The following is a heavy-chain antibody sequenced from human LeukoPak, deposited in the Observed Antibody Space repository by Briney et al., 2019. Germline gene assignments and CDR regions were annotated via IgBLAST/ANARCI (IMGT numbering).Heavy chain of an antibody. V-gene: IGHV4-30-2*01. CDR2: IYHSGST. CDR3: ATIPYGSGSYYNERGDY. CDR1: GGSISSGGYY. D-gene: IGHD3-10*01. J-gene: IGHJ4*02. Sequence: SETLSLTCTVSGGSISSGGYYWSWIRQPPGKGLEWIGYIYHSGSTYYNPSLKSRVTISVDRSKNQFSLKLSSVTAADTAVYYCATIPYGSGSYYNERGDYWGQGTLVTVSS.